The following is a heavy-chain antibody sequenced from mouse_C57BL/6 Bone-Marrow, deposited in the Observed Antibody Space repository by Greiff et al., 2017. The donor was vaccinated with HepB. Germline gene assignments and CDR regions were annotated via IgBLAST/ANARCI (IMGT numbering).Heavy chain of an antibody. J-gene: IGHJ3*01. D-gene: IGHD2-1*01. Sequence: VQLVESGPELVKPGASVKISCKASGYAFSSSWMNWVKQRPGKGLEWIGRIYPGDGDTNYNGKFKGKATLTADKSSSTAYMQLSSLTSEDSAVYFCARTGNSFAYWGQGTLVTVSA. CDR1: GYAFSSSW. V-gene: IGHV1-82*01. CDR3: ARTGNSFAY. CDR2: IYPGDGDT.